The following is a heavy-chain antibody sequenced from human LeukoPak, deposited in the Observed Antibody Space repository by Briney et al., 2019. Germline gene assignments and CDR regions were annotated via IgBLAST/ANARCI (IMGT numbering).Heavy chain of an antibody. V-gene: IGHV3-64*04. CDR3: VGVRYNYGLSAY. J-gene: IGHJ4*02. CDR1: GFTFSNST. CDR2: ISSNGGST. Sequence: GGSLRLSCSASGFTFSNSTMYWVRQAPGKGLEYISAISSNGGSTYHADSVKGRFTISRDNSKNTLYLQMNNLRADDTAIYYCVGVRYNYGLSAYWGQGTLVIVSS. D-gene: IGHD5-18*01.